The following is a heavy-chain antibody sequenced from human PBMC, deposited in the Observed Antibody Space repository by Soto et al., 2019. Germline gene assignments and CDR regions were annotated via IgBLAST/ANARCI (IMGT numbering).Heavy chain of an antibody. J-gene: IGHJ6*02. Sequence: PSETLSLTCAVSGGSISSGGYSWSWIRQPPGKGLEWIGYIYHSGSTYYNPSLKSRVTISVDRSKNQFSLKLSSVTAADTAVYYCARGSGGGGSSYYYGMDVWGQGTTVTVSS. CDR2: IYHSGST. CDR3: ARGSGGGGSSYYYGMDV. V-gene: IGHV4-30-2*01. CDR1: GGSISSGGYS. D-gene: IGHD3-10*01.